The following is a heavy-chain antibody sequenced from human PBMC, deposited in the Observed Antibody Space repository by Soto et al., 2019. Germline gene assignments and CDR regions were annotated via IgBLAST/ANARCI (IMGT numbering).Heavy chain of an antibody. Sequence: GGSLRLSCAASGFTFSNAWMNWVRQAPGKGLEWVGRIKSKTDGGTTDYAAPVKGRFTISRDDSKNTLYLQMNSLKTEDTAVYYCTTGLPSGYSSGWSEDYYYYYGMDVWGQGTTVTVSS. CDR2: IKSKTDGGTT. D-gene: IGHD6-19*01. J-gene: IGHJ6*02. V-gene: IGHV3-15*07. CDR3: TTGLPSGYSSGWSEDYYYYYGMDV. CDR1: GFTFSNAW.